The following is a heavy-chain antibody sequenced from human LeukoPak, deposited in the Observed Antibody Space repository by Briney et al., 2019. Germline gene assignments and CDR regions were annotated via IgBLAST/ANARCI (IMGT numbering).Heavy chain of an antibody. CDR1: GFTFTSYA. V-gene: IGHV3-23*01. Sequence: GGSLRLSCAASGFTFTSYAMNWVRHAPGEGLEWVSGISGSGGSTYYADSVEGRYSIYRDNSKHAVYLQLNSLRVEDTAEYYCAKAHGGSYHSGIDWGQGTLVIVSS. D-gene: IGHD1-26*01. CDR2: ISGSGGST. CDR3: AKAHGGSYHSGID. J-gene: IGHJ4*02.